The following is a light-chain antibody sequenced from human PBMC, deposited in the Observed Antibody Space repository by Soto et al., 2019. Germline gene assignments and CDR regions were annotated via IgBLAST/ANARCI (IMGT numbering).Light chain of an antibody. J-gene: IGLJ1*01. V-gene: IGLV2-14*01. CDR3: SSFTSNYTYV. CDR2: EVD. CDR1: SXDVRIYNH. Sequence: QSVLTQPASVSGSPGQSVAISCIGTSXDVRIYNHVTWYQQHPGKAPKLMIYEVDSRPSGVSNRFSGSKSGNTASLTISGLQADDEADYFCSSFTSNYTYVFGSGTKLTVL.